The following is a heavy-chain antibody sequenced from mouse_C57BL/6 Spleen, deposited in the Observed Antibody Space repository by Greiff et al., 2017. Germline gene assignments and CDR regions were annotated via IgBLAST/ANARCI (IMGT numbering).Heavy chain of an antibody. CDR1: GFTFSSYA. Sequence: EVMLVESGGGLVKPGGSLKLSCAASGFTFSSYAMSWVRQTPEKRLEWVATISDGGSYTYYPDNVKGRFTISRDNAKNNLYLQMSHLKSEDTAMYYFAKNGDTRGYFDYWGQGTTLTVSS. CDR3: AKNGDTRGYFDY. J-gene: IGHJ2*01. CDR2: ISDGGSYT. D-gene: IGHD3-1*01. V-gene: IGHV5-4*03.